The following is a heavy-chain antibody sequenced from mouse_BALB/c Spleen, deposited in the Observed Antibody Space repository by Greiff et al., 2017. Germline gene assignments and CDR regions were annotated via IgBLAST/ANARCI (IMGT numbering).Heavy chain of an antibody. CDR2: IWGDGST. J-gene: IGHJ4*01. D-gene: IGHD1-1*01. V-gene: IGHV2-6-7*01. CDR3: ARDQDYYGSSHYAMDY. Sequence: VQLQQSGPGLVAPSQSLSITCTVSGFSLTGYGVNWVRQPPGKGLEWLGMIWGDGSTDYNSALKSRLSISKDNSKSQVFLKMNSLQTDDTARYYCARDQDYYGSSHYAMDYWGQGTSVTVSS. CDR1: GFSLTGYG.